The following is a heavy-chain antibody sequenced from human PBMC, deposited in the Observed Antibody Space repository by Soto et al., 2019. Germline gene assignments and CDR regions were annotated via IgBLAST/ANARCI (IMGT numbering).Heavy chain of an antibody. J-gene: IGHJ6*02. CDR2: IYPGDSDT. CDR3: ARTSAAGKYYNGMDV. D-gene: IGHD6-13*01. Sequence: GESLKISCKGSGYSFTSYWIGWVRQMPGKGLEWMGIIYPGDSDTRYSPSFQGQVTISADKSISTAYLQWSSLKASDTAMYYCARTSAAGKYYNGMDVWGQGTTVTVSS. V-gene: IGHV5-51*01. CDR1: GYSFTSYW.